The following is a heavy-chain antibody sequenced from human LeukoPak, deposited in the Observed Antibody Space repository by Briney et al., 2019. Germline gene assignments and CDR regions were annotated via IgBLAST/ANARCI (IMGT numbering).Heavy chain of an antibody. J-gene: IGHJ5*02. CDR3: ASCYTYNWFDP. D-gene: IGHD3-16*02. Sequence: SETLSLTCTVSGGSISSSSYYWGWIRQPPGKGLEGIGSIYYSGSTYYNPSLRSRVTISVDTSKNQFSLKLSSVIAADTAVYYCASCYTYNWFDPWGQGTLVTVSS. CDR1: GGSISSSSYY. V-gene: IGHV4-39*01. CDR2: IYYSGST.